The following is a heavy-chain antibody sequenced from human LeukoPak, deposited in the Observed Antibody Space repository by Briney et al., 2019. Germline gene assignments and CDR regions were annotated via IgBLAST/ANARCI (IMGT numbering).Heavy chain of an antibody. V-gene: IGHV3-9*01. J-gene: IGHJ4*02. Sequence: PGRSLRLSCAASGLTFDVYAVHWVWQAPGKGLEWVSSITWSNGEIAYADSVKGRFTISRDNAKMYLQMNSLRTEDTAVYYCAKSLRNGSGWASDYWGQGTLVTVSS. CDR3: AKSLRNGSGWASDY. CDR2: ITWSNGEI. D-gene: IGHD6-19*01. CDR1: GLTFDVYA.